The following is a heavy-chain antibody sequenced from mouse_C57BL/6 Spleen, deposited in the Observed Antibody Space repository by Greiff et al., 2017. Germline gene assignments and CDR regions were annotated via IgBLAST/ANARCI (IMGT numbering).Heavy chain of an antibody. D-gene: IGHD2-4*01. CDR3: ARWNYDYDYFDY. CDR2: IYPGSGST. CDR1: GYTFTSYW. J-gene: IGHJ2*01. V-gene: IGHV1-55*01. Sequence: QVQLQQSGAELVKPGASVKMSCKASGYTFTSYWITWVKQRPGQGLEWIGDIYPGSGSTNYNEKFKSKATLTVDTSSSTAYMQLSSLTSEDSAVYYCARWNYDYDYFDYWGQGTTLTVSS.